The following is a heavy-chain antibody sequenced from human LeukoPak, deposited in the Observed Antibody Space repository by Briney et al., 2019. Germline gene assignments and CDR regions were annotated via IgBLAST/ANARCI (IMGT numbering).Heavy chain of an antibody. CDR2: IIPILGIA. Sequence: SVKVSCKASGGTFSSYAISWVRQAPGQGLELMGRIIPILGIANYAQKFQGRVTITADKSTSTAYMELSSLRPEETAVYYCARARTYYDFWSGPIPSYDYWGQGPLVTVSS. D-gene: IGHD3-3*01. J-gene: IGHJ4*02. CDR1: GGTFSSYA. V-gene: IGHV1-69*04. CDR3: ARARTYYDFWSGPIPSYDY.